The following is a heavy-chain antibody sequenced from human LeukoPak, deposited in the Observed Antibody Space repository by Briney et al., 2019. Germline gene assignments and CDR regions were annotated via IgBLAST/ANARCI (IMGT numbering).Heavy chain of an antibody. V-gene: IGHV4-4*07. CDR1: GGSLSSYY. D-gene: IGHD3-3*01. CDR3: ARDDVMIFGVVISWFDP. CDR2: IYVSGST. J-gene: IGHJ5*02. Sequence: SETLSLTCTVSGGSLSSYYWSWIRQPAGKGLEWIGRIYVSGSTNYNPSLKSRITMSVDTSKNQFSLKLSSVTAADSAVYYCARDDVMIFGVVISWFDPWGQGTLVTVSS.